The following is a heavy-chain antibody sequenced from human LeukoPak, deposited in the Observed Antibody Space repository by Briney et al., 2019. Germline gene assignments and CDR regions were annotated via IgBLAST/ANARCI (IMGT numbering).Heavy chain of an antibody. CDR1: GGAISSYH. CDR3: ARHRDVDTAMDDFDY. CDR2: VSYAGST. Sequence: SETLTLTCTVSGGAISSYHWSWIRQPPGKGLEYIGFVSYAGSTNSDPSLKSRVTISVDTSKNQFSLKLSSETAADTAVYYCARHRDVDTAMDDFDYWGQGTLVTVSS. D-gene: IGHD5-18*01. J-gene: IGHJ4*02. V-gene: IGHV4-59*08.